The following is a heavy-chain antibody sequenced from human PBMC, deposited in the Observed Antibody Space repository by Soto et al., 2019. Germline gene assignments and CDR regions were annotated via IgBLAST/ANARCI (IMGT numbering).Heavy chain of an antibody. V-gene: IGHV3-48*01. Sequence: EVQLVESGGGLVQPGGSLRLTCAASGFTFSIYSMNWVRQAPGKGLEWVSYIMPGSSHIFYADSVKGRFTISRDNAKKSLYLQMKRPRAEDTVVDYCAVGKVGATSFYFFDYWGQGTMVTVSS. CDR3: AVGKVGATSFYFFDY. CDR2: IMPGSSHI. D-gene: IGHD1-26*01. CDR1: GFTFSIYS. J-gene: IGHJ3*01.